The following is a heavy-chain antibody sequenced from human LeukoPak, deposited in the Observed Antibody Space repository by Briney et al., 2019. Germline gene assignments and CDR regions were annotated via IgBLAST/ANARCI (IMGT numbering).Heavy chain of an antibody. CDR1: GGSISSSSYY. CDR3: ARDSLVVAATGWFDP. J-gene: IGHJ5*02. Sequence: SETLSLTCTVSGGSISSSSYYWGWIRQPPGKGLEWIGSIYYSGSTYYNPSLKSRVTISVDTSKNQFSLKLSSVTAADTAVYYCARDSLVVAATGWFDPWGQGTLVTVSS. CDR2: IYYSGST. V-gene: IGHV4-39*07. D-gene: IGHD2-15*01.